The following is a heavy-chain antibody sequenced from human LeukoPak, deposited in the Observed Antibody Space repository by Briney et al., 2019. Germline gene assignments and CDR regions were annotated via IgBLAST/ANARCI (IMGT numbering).Heavy chain of an antibody. CDR2: ISSSSSTI. D-gene: IGHD1-26*01. V-gene: IGHV3-48*01. CDR1: GFTFSSYS. Sequence: GGSLRLSCAASGFTFSSYSMNWVRQAPGKGLEWVSYISSSSSTIYYADSVKGRFTISRDNAKNSLYLQMNSLRAEDTAVYYCARDSGSGSYFGPADYWGQGTLVTVSS. J-gene: IGHJ4*02. CDR3: ARDSGSGSYFGPADY.